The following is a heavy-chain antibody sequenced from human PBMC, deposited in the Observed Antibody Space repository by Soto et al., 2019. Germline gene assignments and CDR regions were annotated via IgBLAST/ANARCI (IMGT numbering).Heavy chain of an antibody. Sequence: GGSLRLSCAASGFTFSSYGMHWVRQAPGKGLEWVAVISYDGSNKYYADSVKGRFTISRDNSKNTLYLQMNSLRAEDTAVYYCAKDQYYYDSSGYYFVYYYGMDVWGQGTTVTVSS. J-gene: IGHJ6*02. D-gene: IGHD3-22*01. V-gene: IGHV3-30*18. CDR1: GFTFSSYG. CDR3: AKDQYYYDSSGYYFVYYYGMDV. CDR2: ISYDGSNK.